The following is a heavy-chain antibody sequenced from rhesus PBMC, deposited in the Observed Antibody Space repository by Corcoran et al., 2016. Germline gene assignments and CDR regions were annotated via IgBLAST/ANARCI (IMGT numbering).Heavy chain of an antibody. D-gene: IGHD4-4*01. Sequence: QVQLQESGPGLVKPSETLSLTFAVSGASISSYWWTWIRQPPGKGREWIGEINGNSGNSYYNPSLKSRVTISKDASKNQFSLKLSSVTAADTAVYYCARSGYGSGGVYWGQGVLVTVSS. CDR2: INGNSGNS. CDR1: GASISSYW. V-gene: IGHV4-80*01. CDR3: ARSGYGSGGVY. J-gene: IGHJ4*01.